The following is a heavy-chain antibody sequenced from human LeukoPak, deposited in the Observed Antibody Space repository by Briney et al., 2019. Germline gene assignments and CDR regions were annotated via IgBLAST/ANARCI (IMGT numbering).Heavy chain of an antibody. V-gene: IGHV3-48*01. CDR3: AKDLDRRDPVGITFDY. CDR1: GFIFSSYS. J-gene: IGHJ4*02. D-gene: IGHD1-20*01. Sequence: NPGGSLRLSCAASGFIFSSYSMSWVRQAPGKGLEWLSYISSSNHATYYADSVKGRFTISRDNSKNTLYLQMNSLRAEDTAVYYCAKDLDRRDPVGITFDYWGQGTLVTVSS. CDR2: ISSSNHAT.